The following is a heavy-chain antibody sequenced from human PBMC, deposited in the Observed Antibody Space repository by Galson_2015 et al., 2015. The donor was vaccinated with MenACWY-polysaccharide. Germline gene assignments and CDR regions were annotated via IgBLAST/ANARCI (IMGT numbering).Heavy chain of an antibody. J-gene: IGHJ5*02. D-gene: IGHD2-2*01. CDR2: INVGNGDT. CDR1: GYTFTSHA. Sequence: SGYTFTSHAIHWVRQAPGQRLEWMGWINVGNGDTKYSEKFQGRVTITRDTSASSAYMELNSLRSEDTAVYYCARVRYCSSISCFNNWFDPWGQGTLVAVSS. CDR3: ARVRYCSSISCFNNWFDP. V-gene: IGHV1-3*01.